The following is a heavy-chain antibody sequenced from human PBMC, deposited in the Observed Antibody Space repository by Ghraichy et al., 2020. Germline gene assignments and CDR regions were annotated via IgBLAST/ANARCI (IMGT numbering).Heavy chain of an antibody. V-gene: IGHV4-39*01. CDR1: GGSISSSSYY. CDR3: ARLHSSAFDI. J-gene: IGHJ3*02. D-gene: IGHD2-15*01. CDR2: IYYSGST. Sequence: SETLSLTCTVSGGSISSSSYYWGWIRQPPWKGLEWIGSIYYSGSTYYNPSLKSRVTISVDTSKNQFSLKLSSVTAADTAVYYCARLHSSAFDIWGQGTMVTVSS.